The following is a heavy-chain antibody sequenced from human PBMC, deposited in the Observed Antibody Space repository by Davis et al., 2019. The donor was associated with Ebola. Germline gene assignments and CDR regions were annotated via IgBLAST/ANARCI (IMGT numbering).Heavy chain of an antibody. CDR2: LGTSADT. CDR3: AKDTSNIWFDI. J-gene: IGHJ3*02. CDR1: GFIFRSYV. V-gene: IGHV3-23*01. D-gene: IGHD1-26*01. Sequence: GGSLRLSCAASGFIFRSYVMSWVRQAPWKGLEWVSTLGTSADTYYADSVKGRFTISRDNSRNTLYLQMNGLRVEDTAIYYCAKDTSNIWFDIWGQGTNVTVSS.